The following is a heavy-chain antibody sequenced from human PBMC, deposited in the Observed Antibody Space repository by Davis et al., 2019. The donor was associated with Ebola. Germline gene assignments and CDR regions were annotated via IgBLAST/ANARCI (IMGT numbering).Heavy chain of an antibody. J-gene: IGHJ4*02. CDR3: ARGRRIAVAGTDY. V-gene: IGHV1-8*01. D-gene: IGHD6-19*01. CDR1: GYTFTSYD. CDR2: MNPNSGNT. Sequence: ASVKVSCKASGYTFTSYDINWVRQATGQGLEWMGWMNPNSGNTGYAQKFQGRVTMTRNTSIRTAYMALSSLRSEDTAVYYCARGRRIAVAGTDYWGQGTLVTVSS.